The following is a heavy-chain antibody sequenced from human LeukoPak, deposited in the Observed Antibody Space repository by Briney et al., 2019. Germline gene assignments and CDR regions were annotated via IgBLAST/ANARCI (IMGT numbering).Heavy chain of an antibody. V-gene: IGHV4-30-4*08. J-gene: IGHJ3*02. D-gene: IGHD3-10*01. Sequence: PSETLSLTCTVSGGSISSGDYYWSWIRQPPGKGLEWIGYIYYSGSTYYNPSLKSRVTISVGTSKNQFSLKLSSVTAADTAVYYCARGGSGLGGAFDIWGQGTMVTVSS. CDR1: GGSISSGDYY. CDR3: ARGGSGLGGAFDI. CDR2: IYYSGST.